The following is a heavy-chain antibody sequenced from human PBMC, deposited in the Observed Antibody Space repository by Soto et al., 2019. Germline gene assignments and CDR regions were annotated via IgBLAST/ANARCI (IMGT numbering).Heavy chain of an antibody. D-gene: IGHD2-21*01. CDR3: ARGPPIVGNTTPLDS. CDR1: GGSITNSNW. V-gene: IGHV4-4*02. Sequence: SETLSLTYTVSGGSITNSNWWSWVRLPPAKGLEWIGDIYHAGSTKYNPSLERRVTMSVDTSNNQFALTLTSVTAADTAVYFCARGPPIVGNTTPLDSWGQGTLVTVS. J-gene: IGHJ4*02. CDR2: IYHAGST.